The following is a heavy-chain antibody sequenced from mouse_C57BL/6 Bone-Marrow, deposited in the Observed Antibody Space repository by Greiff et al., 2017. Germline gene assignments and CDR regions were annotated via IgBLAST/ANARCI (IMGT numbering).Heavy chain of an antibody. CDR2: ISSGGSYT. V-gene: IGHV5-6*01. J-gene: IGHJ2*01. CDR3: ARHRGGVYD. CDR1: GFTFSSYG. Sequence: EVQVVESGGDLVKPGGSLKLSCAASGFTFSSYGMSWVRQTPDKRLEWVATISSGGSYTYYPDSVKGRFTISRDNAKNTLYLQLSSLKSEDTAMYYCARHRGGVYDWGQGTTLTVSS. D-gene: IGHD2-14*01.